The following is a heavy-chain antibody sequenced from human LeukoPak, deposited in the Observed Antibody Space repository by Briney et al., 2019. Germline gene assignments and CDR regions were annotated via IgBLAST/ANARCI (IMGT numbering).Heavy chain of an antibody. CDR2: ISSSGST. V-gene: IGHV4-61*02. Sequence: PSETLSLTCTVSGDSISSGDYYWSWIRQPAGKGLEWIGRISSSGSTNYNPSLKSRVTISVDTSKNQFSLKLSSVTAADTAVYYCARLSTVTTSFDYWGQGTLVTVSS. J-gene: IGHJ4*02. CDR1: GDSISSGDYY. D-gene: IGHD4-11*01. CDR3: ARLSTVTTSFDY.